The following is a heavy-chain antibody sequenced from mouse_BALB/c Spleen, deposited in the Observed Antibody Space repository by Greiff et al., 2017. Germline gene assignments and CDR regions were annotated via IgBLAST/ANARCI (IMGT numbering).Heavy chain of an antibody. CDR3: ARECYGSSSSMDY. CDR2: ISYSGST. Sequence: EVKLVESGPGLVKPSQSLSLTCTVTGYSITSDYAWNWIRQFPGNKLEWMGYISYSGSTSYNPSLKSRISITRDTSKNQFFLQLNSVTTEDTATYYCARECYGSSSSMDYWGQGTSVTVSS. V-gene: IGHV3-2*02. D-gene: IGHD1-1*01. J-gene: IGHJ4*01. CDR1: GYSITSDYA.